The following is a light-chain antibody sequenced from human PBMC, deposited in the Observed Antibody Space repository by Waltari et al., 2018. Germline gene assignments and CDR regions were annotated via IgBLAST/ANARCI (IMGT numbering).Light chain of an antibody. V-gene: IGKV2-28*01. J-gene: IGKJ3*01. CDR3: QQLNSYPLFT. Sequence: DIVMTQSQLSLPVTPGEPASISCRSSQSLLHSNGYNYLDWYLQKPGQSPQLLIYLGSNRASGVPDRFSGSGSGTDFTLTISSLQPEDFATYYCQQLNSYPLFTFGPGTKVDIK. CDR1: QSLLHSNGYNY. CDR2: LGS.